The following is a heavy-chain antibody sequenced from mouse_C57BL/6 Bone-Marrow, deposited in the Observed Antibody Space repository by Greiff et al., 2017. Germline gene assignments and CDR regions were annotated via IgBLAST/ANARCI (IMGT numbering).Heavy chain of an antibody. D-gene: IGHD2-3*01. Sequence: QVQLQHSGAELARPGASVKLSCKASGYTFTSYGISWVKQRPGQGLEWFGEIYPRSGNTYYNEKFTGKATLTADKSSTTAYMELRSLTSEDSAVYFCARNDGYYRGYAMDYWGQGTTVTVSS. J-gene: IGHJ4*01. CDR1: GYTFTSYG. CDR3: ARNDGYYRGYAMDY. CDR2: IYPRSGNT. V-gene: IGHV1-81*01.